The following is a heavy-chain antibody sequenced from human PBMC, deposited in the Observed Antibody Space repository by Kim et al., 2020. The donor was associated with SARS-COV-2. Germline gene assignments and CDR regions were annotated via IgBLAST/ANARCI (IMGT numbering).Heavy chain of an antibody. CDR1: GLYI. J-gene: IGHJ4*02. V-gene: IGHV3-30-3*01. D-gene: IGHD2-15*01. Sequence: GGSLRLSCWTSGLYIIPWVRQAPGKGLEWVAAMSFDGFSKYFVDSVKGRFTISRDDSKNAVYLELNSLRDEDSAVYYCATEGGTSGRCGYFDSWGQGTLVTVSS. CDR2: MSFDGFSK. CDR3: ATEGGTSGRCGYFDS.